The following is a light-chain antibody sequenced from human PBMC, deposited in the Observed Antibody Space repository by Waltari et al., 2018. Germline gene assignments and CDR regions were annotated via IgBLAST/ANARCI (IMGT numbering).Light chain of an antibody. J-gene: IGKJ4*01. CDR3: QQYSSFPLS. Sequence: DIQMTQPPPTLSASVGDRVTVTCLASQSISIWLAWYQQKPGKAPNLLIYKASTLDSGVPSRFSGSASGTEFTLTISSLQAEDFGTYYCQQYSSFPLSFGGGTNIVIK. CDR2: KAS. V-gene: IGKV1-5*03. CDR1: QSISIW.